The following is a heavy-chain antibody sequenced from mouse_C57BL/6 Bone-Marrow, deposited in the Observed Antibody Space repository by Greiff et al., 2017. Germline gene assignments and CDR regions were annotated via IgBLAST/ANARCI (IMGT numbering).Heavy chain of an antibody. CDR2: IDPSDSET. V-gene: IGHV1-52*01. CDR3: ARGGSYWYFDV. Sequence: QVQLQQPGAELVRPGSSVKLSCKASGYTFTSYWMHRVKQRPIQGLEWIGNIDPSDSETHYNQKFKDKATLTVDKSSSTAYMQLSSLTSEDSAVYYCARGGSYWYFDVWGTGTTVTVSS. CDR1: GYTFTSYW. J-gene: IGHJ1*03.